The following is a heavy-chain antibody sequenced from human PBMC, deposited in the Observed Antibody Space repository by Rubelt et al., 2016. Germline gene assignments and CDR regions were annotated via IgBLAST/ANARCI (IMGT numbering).Heavy chain of an antibody. D-gene: IGHD3-3*01. CDR3: AREVLDWSGYYGDY. CDR1: GFTFSSYW. CDR2: IKQDGSEK. V-gene: IGHV3-7*01. Sequence: EVQLVESGGGLVQPGGSLRLSCAASGFTFSSYWMSWVRQAPGKGLEWVANIKQDGSEKYYVDSVKGRFTISRDNAKNSLYLQVNSLRAGDTAGDYCAREVLDWSGYYGDYWGQGTLVTVSS. J-gene: IGHJ4*02.